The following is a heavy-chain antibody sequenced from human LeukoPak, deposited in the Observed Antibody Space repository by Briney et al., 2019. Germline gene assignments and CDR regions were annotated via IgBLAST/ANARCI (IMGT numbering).Heavy chain of an antibody. CDR3: ARDSPYSSGYYYFDY. D-gene: IGHD3-22*01. Sequence: SQTLSLTCSVSGGSISSGNYYWSWIRQPVGKGLEWIGRVYTSGSTNYNPSLKSRVTISVDTSKNQFSLKLSSVTAADTAVYYCARDSPYSSGYYYFDYWGQGTLVTVSS. CDR2: VYTSGST. V-gene: IGHV4-61*02. J-gene: IGHJ4*02. CDR1: GGSISSGNYY.